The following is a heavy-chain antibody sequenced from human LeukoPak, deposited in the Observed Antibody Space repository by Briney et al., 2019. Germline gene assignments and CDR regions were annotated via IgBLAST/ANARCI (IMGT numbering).Heavy chain of an antibody. J-gene: IGHJ4*02. CDR1: GFIFSSYA. V-gene: IGHV3-30-3*01. CDR2: ISYNGSNK. CDR3: ARSPYYDILAGFYYYFDY. D-gene: IGHD3-9*01. Sequence: GGSLRLSCAASGFIFSSYAMTWVRQAPGKGLEWVADISYNGSNKYYADSVKGRLTISRDNSKSTLYLQMNSLRAEDTATYYCARSPYYDILAGFYYYFDYWGQGTLVTVSS.